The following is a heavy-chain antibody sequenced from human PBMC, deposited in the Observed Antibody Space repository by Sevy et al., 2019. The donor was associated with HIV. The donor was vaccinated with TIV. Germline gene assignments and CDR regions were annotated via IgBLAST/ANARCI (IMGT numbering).Heavy chain of an antibody. CDR3: ATHAGIAAAGRVFDY. J-gene: IGHJ4*02. D-gene: IGHD6-13*01. Sequence: GGSLRLSCVASGFTFSDHYMEWVRQAPGKGLEWVGRTRNKADGYTTEEAASVKGRFTISRDDSKNSLYVQMNSLKTEDTAVYYCATHAGIAAAGRVFDYWGQGTLVTVSS. CDR1: GFTFSDHY. CDR2: TRNKADGYTT. V-gene: IGHV3-72*01.